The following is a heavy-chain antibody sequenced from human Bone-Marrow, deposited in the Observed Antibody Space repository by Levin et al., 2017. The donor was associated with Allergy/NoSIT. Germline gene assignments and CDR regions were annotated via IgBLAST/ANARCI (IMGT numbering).Heavy chain of an antibody. J-gene: IGHJ5*02. CDR2: IYASGST. V-gene: IGHV4-30-2*01. D-gene: IGHD2/OR15-2a*01. CDR1: EGSIHSGGYS. Sequence: SQTLSLTCTVSEGSIHSGGYSWSWIRQPPGKGLEWIGFIYASGSTNYNPSLKSRVTISVDRSRNQFYLDLTSVTAADTAVYYCARGPWGFTIVPGWFDPWGQGSLVTVSS. CDR3: ARGPWGFTIVPGWFDP.